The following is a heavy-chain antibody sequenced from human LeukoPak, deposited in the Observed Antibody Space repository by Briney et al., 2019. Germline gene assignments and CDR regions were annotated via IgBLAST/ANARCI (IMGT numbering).Heavy chain of an antibody. J-gene: IGHJ5*02. CDR2: IYYSGST. V-gene: IGHV4-31*03. D-gene: IGHD3-22*01. Sequence: PSETLSLTCTVSGGSISSGGYYWSWIRQHPGKGLEWIGYIYYSGSTYYNPSLKSRVTISVDTSKNQFSLKLSSVTAADTAVYYCARNYYDSSGYYGVNWFDPWGQGTLVTVSS. CDR1: GGSISSGGYY. CDR3: ARNYYDSSGYYGVNWFDP.